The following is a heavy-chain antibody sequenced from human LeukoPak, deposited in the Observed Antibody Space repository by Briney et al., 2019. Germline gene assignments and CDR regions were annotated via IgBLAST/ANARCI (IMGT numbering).Heavy chain of an antibody. Sequence: GESLKISCKGSGYSFTSYWIGWVRQMPGKGLEWMGIIYPGDSDTRYSPSFQGQVTISADKSISTAYLQWSSLKASDTAMYYCARKLGYCSSTSCPTRRAFDIWGQGTMVTVSS. CDR3: ARKLGYCSSTSCPTRRAFDI. CDR1: GYSFTSYW. J-gene: IGHJ3*02. CDR2: IYPGDSDT. D-gene: IGHD2-2*03. V-gene: IGHV5-51*01.